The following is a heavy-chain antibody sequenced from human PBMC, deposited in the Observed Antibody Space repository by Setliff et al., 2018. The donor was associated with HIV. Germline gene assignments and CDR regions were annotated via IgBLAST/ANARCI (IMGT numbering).Heavy chain of an antibody. Sequence: SETLSLTCSVPGDSINNNNYYWGWIRQPPGKGLEWIASVFYTGSTYYRPSLKSRVTLSVELSKNHFSLELTSVTAADTAVYYCARQSYYVTGSFYTDVFDLWGQGTVVTVS. D-gene: IGHD3-10*01. V-gene: IGHV4-39*01. CDR3: ARQSYYVTGSFYTDVFDL. J-gene: IGHJ3*01. CDR1: GDSINNNNYY. CDR2: VFYTGST.